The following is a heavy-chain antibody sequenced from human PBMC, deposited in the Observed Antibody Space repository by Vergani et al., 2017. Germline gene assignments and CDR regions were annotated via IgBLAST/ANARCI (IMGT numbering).Heavy chain of an antibody. D-gene: IGHD2-15*01. J-gene: IGHJ6*02. CDR3: ARDIVGGYYYYGMDV. CDR2: ISAFNGNT. V-gene: IGHV1-18*01. Sequence: QVQLVQSGAEVKKPGASVKVSCKASGYTFTSYGISWVRQAPGQGLEWMGWISAFNGNTNFAQRLQGRVTLATDTSTRTAYMELRSLRSDDTAVYYCARDIVGGYYYYGMDVWGQGTTVTVSS. CDR1: GYTFTSYG.